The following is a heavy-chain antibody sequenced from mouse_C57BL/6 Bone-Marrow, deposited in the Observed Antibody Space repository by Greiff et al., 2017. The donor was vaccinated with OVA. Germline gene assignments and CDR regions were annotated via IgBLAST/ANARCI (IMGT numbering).Heavy chain of an antibody. CDR2: IYPRSGNT. CDR1: GYTFTSYG. V-gene: IGHV1-81*01. D-gene: IGHD1-1*01. Sequence: QVQLKESGAELARPGASVKLSCKASGYTFTSYGISWVKQRTGQGLEWIGEIYPRSGNTYYNEKFKGKATLTADKSSSTADMALLSLTSEDSAVYFCARSYYGSSFVFDYWGQGTTLTVSS. J-gene: IGHJ2*01. CDR3: ARSYYGSSFVFDY.